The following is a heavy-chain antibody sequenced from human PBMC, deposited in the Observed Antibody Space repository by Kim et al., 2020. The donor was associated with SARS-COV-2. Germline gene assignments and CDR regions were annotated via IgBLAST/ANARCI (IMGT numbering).Heavy chain of an antibody. CDR1: GGSFSGYY. CDR3: ARKYGKMDY. CDR2: INHSGST. D-gene: IGHD4-17*01. J-gene: IGHJ4*02. Sequence: SETLSLTCAVYGGSFSGYYWSWIRQPPGKGLEWIGVINHSGSTNYNPSLKRRVTISVDTSKNQFSLKLSSVTAADTAVYSCARKYGKMDYWGQGTLVPFS. V-gene: IGHV4-34*01.